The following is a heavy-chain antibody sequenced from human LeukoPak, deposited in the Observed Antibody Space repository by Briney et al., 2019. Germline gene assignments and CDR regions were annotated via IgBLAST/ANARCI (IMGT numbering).Heavy chain of an antibody. V-gene: IGHV3-20*04. CDR3: VRGAPTHCSGGSCYSGDAFDS. D-gene: IGHD2-15*01. CDR1: GFTFDDYG. J-gene: IGHJ3*02. CDR2: INWNGGSI. Sequence: PGGALRLSCVASGFTFDDYGMSWVRQAPGKGLEGVSGINWNGGSIVYADSVKGRFTISRDNDKNSLYLQMNSLRAEDTTLYYCVRGAPTHCSGGSCYSGDAFDSWGQGPMVTVSS.